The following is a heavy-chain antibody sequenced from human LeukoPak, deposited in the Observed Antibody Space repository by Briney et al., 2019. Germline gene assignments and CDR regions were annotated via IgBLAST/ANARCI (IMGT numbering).Heavy chain of an antibody. CDR2: VNRDGSET. CDR3: ARNNGMNV. CDR1: GFALSSHW. Sequence: GGSLRLSCAASGFALSSHWMTWVRQVPGRGPEWVANVNRDGSETYYLDSVKGRFTISKDNAKNSLYLQMNSLRAEDTALYHCARNNGMNVWGQGTTVIVSS. V-gene: IGHV3-7*03. J-gene: IGHJ6*02.